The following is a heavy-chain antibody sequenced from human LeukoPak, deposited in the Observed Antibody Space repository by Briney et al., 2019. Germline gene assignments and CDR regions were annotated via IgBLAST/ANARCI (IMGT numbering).Heavy chain of an antibody. CDR1: GFTVSSNY. V-gene: IGHV3-53*01. Sequence: GGSLRLSCAASGFTVSSNYMSWVRQAPGKGLEWVSVIYSGGSTYYADSVKGRFTISRDNSKNTLYLQMNSLRAEDTAVYYCARGPRITISGVVIPRFDYWGQGTLVTVSS. CDR2: IYSGGST. J-gene: IGHJ4*02. D-gene: IGHD3-3*01. CDR3: ARGPRITISGVVIPRFDY.